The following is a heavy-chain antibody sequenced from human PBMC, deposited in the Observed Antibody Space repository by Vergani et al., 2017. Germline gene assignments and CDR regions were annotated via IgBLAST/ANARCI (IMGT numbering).Heavy chain of an antibody. CDR3: ARDLPSFWSGYQLDY. V-gene: IGHV3-21*01. CDR1: GFTFSSYS. J-gene: IGHJ4*02. Sequence: EVQLVESGGGLVKPGGSLRLSCAASGFTFSSYSMNWVRQAPGKGLEWVSSISSSSSYIYYADSVTGRFTISRDNAKNSLYLQMNSLRAEDTAVYYCARDLPSFWSGYQLDYWGQGTLVTVSS. D-gene: IGHD3-3*01. CDR2: ISSSSSYI.